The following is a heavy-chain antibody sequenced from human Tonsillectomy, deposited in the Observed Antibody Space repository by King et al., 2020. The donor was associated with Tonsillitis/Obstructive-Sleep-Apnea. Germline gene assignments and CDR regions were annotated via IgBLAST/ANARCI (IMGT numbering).Heavy chain of an antibody. CDR2: ISTRSTYI. CDR1: GFTFRSYS. J-gene: IGHJ4*02. Sequence: VQLVESGGGLVKPGGSLRLSCAASGFTFRSYSMNWVRQAPGKGLEWVSSISTRSTYIYYADSLKGRFTISRDNARNSLYLQMNSLRAEDTAVYYCARDVSNYYDSSGYYPFFDYWGQGTLVTVSS. D-gene: IGHD3-22*01. V-gene: IGHV3-21*01. CDR3: ARDVSNYYDSSGYYPFFDY.